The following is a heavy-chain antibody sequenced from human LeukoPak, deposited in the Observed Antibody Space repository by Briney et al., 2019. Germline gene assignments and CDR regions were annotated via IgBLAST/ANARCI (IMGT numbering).Heavy chain of an antibody. D-gene: IGHD4-23*01. CDR1: GGTFSSYA. CDR3: ARGGLRYGGNSAYYYYGMDV. Sequence: GASVKVSCKASGGTFSSYAISWVRQAPGQGLEWMGGIIPIFGTANYAQKFQGRVTITADESTSTAYMELSSLRSEDTAVYYCARGGLRYGGNSAYYYYGMDVWGQGTTVTVSS. J-gene: IGHJ6*02. V-gene: IGHV1-69*13. CDR2: IIPIFGTA.